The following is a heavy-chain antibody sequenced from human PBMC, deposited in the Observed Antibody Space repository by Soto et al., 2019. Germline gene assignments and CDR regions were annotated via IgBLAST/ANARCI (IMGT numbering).Heavy chain of an antibody. CDR3: ARGVGDY. CDR2: ISYDGSNK. J-gene: IGHJ4*02. D-gene: IGHD3-10*01. CDR1: GFTFSSYA. V-gene: IGHV3-30-3*01. Sequence: QVQLVESGGGVVQPGRSLRLSCAASGFTFSSYAMHWVRQAPGKGLEWVAVISYDGSNKYYADSVKGRFTISRDNSKNTLYLRMNSLRAEDTAVYYCARGVGDYWGQGTLVTVSS.